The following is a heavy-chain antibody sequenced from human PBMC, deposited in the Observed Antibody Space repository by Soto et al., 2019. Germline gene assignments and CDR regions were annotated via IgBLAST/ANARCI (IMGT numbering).Heavy chain of an antibody. J-gene: IGHJ4*02. Sequence: PGGSLRLSCAASGYPFSRYWLTWVRQAPGKDLEWVANINEDGSETYYLDSVRGRVTISRDNAKNSLYLQMDSLRAEDTAVYYCARDPYFGAIDYWGLGTLVTVSS. D-gene: IGHD3-16*01. CDR1: GYPFSRYW. CDR2: INEDGSET. V-gene: IGHV3-7*01. CDR3: ARDPYFGAIDY.